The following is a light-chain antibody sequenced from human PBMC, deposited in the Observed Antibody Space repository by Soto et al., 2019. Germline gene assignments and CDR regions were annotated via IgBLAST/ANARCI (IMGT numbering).Light chain of an antibody. J-gene: IGLJ1*01. Sequence: SYELTQPPSVSVAPGQTARITCGGNTIGSKSVHWYQQKPGQAPVLVVYDASDRPSGIPERFSGSNSGNTATMTISRVEAGDEADYYWQVWDRSSERYVFGTGTEVTVL. CDR3: QVWDRSSERYV. CDR2: DAS. CDR1: TIGSKS. V-gene: IGLV3-21*02.